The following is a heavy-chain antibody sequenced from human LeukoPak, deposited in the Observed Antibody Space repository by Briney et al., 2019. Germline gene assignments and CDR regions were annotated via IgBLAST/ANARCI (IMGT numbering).Heavy chain of an antibody. CDR1: GFSFRNYG. D-gene: IGHD6-19*01. Sequence: GGSLRLSCAASGFSFRNYGMHWLRQAPGKGLEWVAVIWYDGGNIYYADSVKARFTISRDNSKNTLYLQTNSLRAEDTAIYSCARGQSSGWRRFDYWGQGTLVTVSS. V-gene: IGHV3-33*01. J-gene: IGHJ4*02. CDR3: ARGQSSGWRRFDY. CDR2: IWYDGGNI.